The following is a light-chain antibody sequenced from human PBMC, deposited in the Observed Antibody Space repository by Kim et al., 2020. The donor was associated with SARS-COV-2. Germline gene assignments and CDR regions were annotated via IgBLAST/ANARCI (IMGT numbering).Light chain of an antibody. CDR3: SSYTTSTTLV. Sequence: GQSIPISCTATSSDVVGYNYVSWYQQHPGKAPKLMLYDVSNRPSGVSNRFSGSKSGNTASLTISGLQTEDEADYYCSSYTTSTTLVFGTGTKVTVL. J-gene: IGLJ1*01. V-gene: IGLV2-14*03. CDR1: SSDVVGYNY. CDR2: DVS.